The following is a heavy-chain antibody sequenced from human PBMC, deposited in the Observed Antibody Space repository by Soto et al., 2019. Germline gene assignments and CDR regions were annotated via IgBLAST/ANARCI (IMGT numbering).Heavy chain of an antibody. J-gene: IGHJ6*02. Sequence: SETLSLTCTVSGGSISSYYWSWIRQPPGKGLEWIGYIYYSGSTNYNPSLKSRVTISVDTSKNQFSLKLSSVTAADTAVYYCARLRRIYDFWSGHKGYYGMDVWGQGTTVTVSS. CDR3: ARLRRIYDFWSGHKGYYGMDV. V-gene: IGHV4-59*08. D-gene: IGHD3-3*01. CDR1: GGSISSYY. CDR2: IYYSGST.